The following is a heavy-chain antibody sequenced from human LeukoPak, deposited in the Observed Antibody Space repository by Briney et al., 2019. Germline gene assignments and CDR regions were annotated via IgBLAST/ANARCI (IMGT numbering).Heavy chain of an antibody. CDR1: GFSFTNAW. J-gene: IGHJ6*02. V-gene: IGHV3-15*01. D-gene: IGHD3-10*01. CDR3: TTRGSSGSNNYYYYGMDV. CDR2: IKSKSDGGTT. Sequence: GGSLRLSCAASGFSFTNAWMNWVRQAPGKGLEWVGRIKSKSDGGTTDYGAPVKGRFTISRDDARNVLYLQMNSLKTEDTAMYYCTTRGSSGSNNYYYYGMDVWGQGTTVTVSS.